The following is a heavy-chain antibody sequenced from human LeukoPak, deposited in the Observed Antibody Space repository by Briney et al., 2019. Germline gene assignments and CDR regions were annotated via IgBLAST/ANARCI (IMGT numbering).Heavy chain of an antibody. CDR3: ARDGDFYYFDY. Sequence: SETLSLTCTVSGYSISSGNYWGWIRQPPGKGPEWIGSIYHSGSTYYNPSLKSRVSITVDTSKNQFSLRLSSVTAADTAVYYCARDGDFYYFDYWGQGTLVTVSS. J-gene: IGHJ4*02. CDR1: GYSISSGNY. CDR2: IYHSGST. V-gene: IGHV4-38-2*02.